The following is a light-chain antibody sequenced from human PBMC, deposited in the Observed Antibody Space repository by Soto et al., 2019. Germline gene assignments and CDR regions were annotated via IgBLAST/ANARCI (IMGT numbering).Light chain of an antibody. J-gene: IGKJ1*01. CDR1: QSVSSNY. CDR2: GAS. Sequence: EIVLTQSPGTLSLSPGERATLSCRASQSVSSNYLAWYLQKPGQAPRLLIYGASSMATGIPDRFSGSGSGTDFTLTISRLEPEDFAVYYCQRYGSSQGTFGQGTKLEIE. CDR3: QRYGSSQGT. V-gene: IGKV3-20*01.